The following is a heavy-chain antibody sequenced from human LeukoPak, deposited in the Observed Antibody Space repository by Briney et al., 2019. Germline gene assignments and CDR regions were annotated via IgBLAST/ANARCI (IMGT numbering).Heavy chain of an antibody. D-gene: IGHD6-13*01. CDR2: IYTSGST. Sequence: KPSETLSLTCTVSGGSISSGSYYWSWIRQPAGKGLEWIGRIYTSGSTNYNPSLKSRVTISVDTSKNQFSLKLSSVTAADTAVYYCATWGYSSKFGGRSFDYWGQGTRVTVSS. CDR1: GGSISSGSYY. V-gene: IGHV4-61*02. J-gene: IGHJ4*02. CDR3: ATWGYSSKFGGRSFDY.